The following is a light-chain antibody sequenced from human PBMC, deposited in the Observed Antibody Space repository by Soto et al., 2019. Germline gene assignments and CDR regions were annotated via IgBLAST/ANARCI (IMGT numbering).Light chain of an antibody. CDR2: DAS. CDR1: QSSSGY. V-gene: IGKV3-11*01. CDR3: QQRSR. J-gene: IGKJ4*01. Sequence: VLTQSPAXXSLSPGDSATLSCRASQSSSGYLAWYQQKPGQAPRLLIYDASTRAPGIPTRFSGSGSGTDYTLTITSLEPEDFAVYYCQQRSRFGGGTKVDI.